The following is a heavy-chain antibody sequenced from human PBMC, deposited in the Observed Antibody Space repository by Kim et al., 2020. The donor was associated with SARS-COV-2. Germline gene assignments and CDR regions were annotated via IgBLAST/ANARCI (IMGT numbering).Heavy chain of an antibody. D-gene: IGHD2-2*01. J-gene: IGHJ6*02. V-gene: IGHV3-7*04. CDR3: AKGVVVPAAIFYYYGMDV. Sequence: KGRFTISRDNAKNSLYLQMNSLRAEDTAVYYCAKGVVVPAAIFYYYGMDVWGQGTTVTVSS.